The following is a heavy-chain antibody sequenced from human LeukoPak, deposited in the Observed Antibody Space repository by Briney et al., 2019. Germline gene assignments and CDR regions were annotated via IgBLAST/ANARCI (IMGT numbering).Heavy chain of an antibody. J-gene: IGHJ4*02. CDR1: GFTFSSYG. D-gene: IGHD6-19*01. CDR2: IRYGGSNK. V-gene: IGHV3-30*02. CDR3: ARDPGRRSGWTGSLDY. Sequence: GGSLRLSCAASGFTFSSYGMHWVRQAPGKGLEWVAFIRYGGSNKYYADSVKGRFTISRDNSKNTLYLQMNSLRAEDTAVYYCARDPGRRSGWTGSLDYWGQGTLVTVSS.